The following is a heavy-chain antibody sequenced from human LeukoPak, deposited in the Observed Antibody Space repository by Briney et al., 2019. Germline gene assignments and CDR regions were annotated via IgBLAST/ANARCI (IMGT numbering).Heavy chain of an antibody. CDR1: GGSISSYY. CDR2: IYHSGYT. D-gene: IGHD6-19*01. V-gene: IGHV4-59*01. J-gene: IGHJ4*02. Sequence: PSETLSLTCTVSGGSISSYYWSWIRQPPGKGLEWIGYIYHSGYTNYNPSLKSRATISVDTSKNQFSLKVSSVTAADTAVYYCARSSSSLEYSDYWGQGALVTVSS. CDR3: ARSSSSLEYSDY.